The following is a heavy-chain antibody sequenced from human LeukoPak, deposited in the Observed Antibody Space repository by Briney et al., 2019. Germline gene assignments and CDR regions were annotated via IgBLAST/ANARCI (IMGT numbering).Heavy chain of an antibody. V-gene: IGHV4-39*01. CDR3: ASPRLYYDFWSGYPPRDY. Sequence: SSETLSLTCTVSGVSIFSGYYYWGWIRQPPGKGLEWIGSIYYSGSTYYNPSLKSRVTISVDTSKNQFSLKLSSVTAADTAVYYCASPRLYYDFWSGYPPRDYWGQGTLVTVSS. CDR1: GVSIFSGYYY. J-gene: IGHJ4*02. CDR2: IYYSGST. D-gene: IGHD3-3*01.